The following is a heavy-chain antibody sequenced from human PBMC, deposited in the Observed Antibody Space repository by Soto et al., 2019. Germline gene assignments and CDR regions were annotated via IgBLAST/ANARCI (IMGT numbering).Heavy chain of an antibody. CDR3: ARRRIAAAGTAISPNYYFDY. V-gene: IGHV5-51*01. J-gene: IGHJ4*02. CDR2: IYPGDSST. CDR1: GYSFTSYW. D-gene: IGHD6-13*01. Sequence: GESLKISCKGSGYSFTSYWTGWVRQMPGKGLELMGIIYPGDSSTRYSPSFQGQVTISADKSISTAYLQWSSLKASDTAMYYCARRRIAAAGTAISPNYYFDYWGQGTLVTVSS.